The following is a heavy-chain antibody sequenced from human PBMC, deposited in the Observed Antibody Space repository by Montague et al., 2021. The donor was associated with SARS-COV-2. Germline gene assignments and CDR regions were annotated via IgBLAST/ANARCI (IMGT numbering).Heavy chain of an antibody. J-gene: IGHJ5*02. CDR1: GGYISSGSYY. Sequence: SQTLSLTCTVSGGYISSGSYYWSWLRQPAGRGMEWIGRIYASGSTKYNPSLKSRVTISVDTSKNQFSLKVSSVTAADTAVYYCARDLSSSWSYWFDPWGQGTLVTVSS. V-gene: IGHV4-61*02. CDR2: IYASGST. CDR3: ARDLSSSWSYWFDP. D-gene: IGHD6-13*01.